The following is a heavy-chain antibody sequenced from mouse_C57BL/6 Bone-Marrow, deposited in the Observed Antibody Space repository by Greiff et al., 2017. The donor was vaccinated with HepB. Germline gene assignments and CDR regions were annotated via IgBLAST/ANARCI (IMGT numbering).Heavy chain of an antibody. Sequence: QVQLQQSGAELVRPGASVTLSCKASGYTFTDYEMHWVKQTPVHGLEWIGAIDPETGGTAYNQKFKGKAILTADKSSSTAYMELRSLTSEDSAVYYCTRNYYGSSYGYYWGQGTTLTVSS. D-gene: IGHD1-1*01. CDR1: GYTFTDYE. J-gene: IGHJ2*01. CDR2: IDPETGGT. V-gene: IGHV1-15*01. CDR3: TRNYYGSSYGYY.